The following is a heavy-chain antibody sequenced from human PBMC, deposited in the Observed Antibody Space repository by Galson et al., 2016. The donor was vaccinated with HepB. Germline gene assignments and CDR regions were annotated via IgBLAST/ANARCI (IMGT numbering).Heavy chain of an antibody. V-gene: IGHV3-33*01. CDR2: IWYDGINK. CDR1: RFAFSTYG. J-gene: IGHJ2*01. D-gene: IGHD4-23*01. Sequence: SLRLSCAASRFAFSTYGMHWVRQAPGKGLEWVAVIWYDGINKDYSDSVKGRFTISRDNSKNTLYLQMNSLRAEGTAVYYCAREHGGKRHVNWFFDLWGRGAMVTVSS. CDR3: AREHGGKRHVNWFFDL.